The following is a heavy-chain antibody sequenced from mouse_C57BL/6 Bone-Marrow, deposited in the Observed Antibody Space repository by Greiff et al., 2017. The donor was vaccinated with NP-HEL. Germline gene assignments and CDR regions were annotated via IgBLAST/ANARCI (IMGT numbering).Heavy chain of an antibody. CDR2: IWWDDDK. D-gene: IGHD2-4*01. Sequence: QVTLKVSGPGILQPSQTLSLTCSFSGFSLSTFGMGVGWIRQPSGKGLEWLAPIWWDDDKYYNPALKSRLTISKDTSKNQVFLKIANVDTADTATYYCARMENDYDSYYFDYWGQGTTLTVSS. CDR1: GFSLSTFGMG. V-gene: IGHV8-8*01. CDR3: ARMENDYDSYYFDY. J-gene: IGHJ2*01.